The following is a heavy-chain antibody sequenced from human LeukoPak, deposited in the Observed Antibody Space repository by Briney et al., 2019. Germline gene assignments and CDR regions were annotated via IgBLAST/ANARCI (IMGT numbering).Heavy chain of an antibody. CDR2: IWVDGTRK. V-gene: IGHV3-33*01. CDR1: GFPFSQHG. D-gene: IGHD2-2*01. J-gene: IGHJ2*01. Sequence: TSLRLSCATSGFPFSQHGYHWVRQAPGKGLEWTAVIWVDGTRKYYADSVEGRFTISRDNSKSTLYLQIDSLRPEDTAVYYCVAVLVPAAFWHFDVWGRGTQVTVSS. CDR3: VAVLVPAAFWHFDV.